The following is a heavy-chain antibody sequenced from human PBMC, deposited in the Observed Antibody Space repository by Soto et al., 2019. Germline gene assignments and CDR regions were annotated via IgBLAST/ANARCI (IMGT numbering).Heavy chain of an antibody. CDR3: ASCLVAATRRTFDY. CDR2: IYYSGST. D-gene: IGHD2-15*01. CDR1: GGSVSSGSYY. J-gene: IGHJ4*02. Sequence: PSETLSLTCTVSGGSVSSGSYYWSWIRQPPGKGLEWIGYIYYSGSTNYNPSLKSRVTISVDTSKNQFSLKLSSVTAADTAVYYCASCLVAATRRTFDYWGQGTLVTVSS. V-gene: IGHV4-61*01.